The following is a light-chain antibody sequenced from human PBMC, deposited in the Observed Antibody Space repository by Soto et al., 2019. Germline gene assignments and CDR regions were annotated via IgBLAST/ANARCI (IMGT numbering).Light chain of an antibody. CDR1: QSVNSN. CDR2: GAS. CDR3: QQYSKWLTWT. Sequence: EIVMTQSPATLSVPPGERATLSCRASQSVNSNLAWYQHKPGQAPRLLIYGASTRATGIPARFSGSGSGTEFTLTISSLQSEDFAVYHCQQYSKWLTWTFGQGTKVEVK. J-gene: IGKJ1*01. V-gene: IGKV3-15*01.